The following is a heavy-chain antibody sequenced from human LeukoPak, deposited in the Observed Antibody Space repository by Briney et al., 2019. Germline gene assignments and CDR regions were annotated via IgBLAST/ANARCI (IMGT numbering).Heavy chain of an antibody. CDR2: ISDNEGRT. CDR3: ARHDSFIPY. V-gene: IGHV3-23*01. CDR1: GFTFNYYA. J-gene: IGHJ4*02. D-gene: IGHD5-18*01. Sequence: PGGSLRLSCAASGFTFNYYAMSWVRQAPGKGLEWVSSISDNEGRTYYTDSVKGRFTISRDNTQNTVYLQMHNLRADDTAVYFCARHDSFIPYWGQGALVTVSS.